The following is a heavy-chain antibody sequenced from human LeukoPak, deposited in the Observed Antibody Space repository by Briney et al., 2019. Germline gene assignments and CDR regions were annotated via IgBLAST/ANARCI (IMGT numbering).Heavy chain of an antibody. CDR1: GGSISSSSYY. CDR3: ARLIGIQLWLSWFDP. J-gene: IGHJ5*02. CDR2: IYYSGST. Sequence: PSETLSLTCTVSGGSISSSSYYWGWIRQPPGKGLEWIGSIYYSGSTYYNPSLKSRVTISVDTSKNQFSLKLSSVTAADTAVYYCARLIGIQLWLSWFDPWGQGTLVTVSS. V-gene: IGHV4-39*01. D-gene: IGHD5-18*01.